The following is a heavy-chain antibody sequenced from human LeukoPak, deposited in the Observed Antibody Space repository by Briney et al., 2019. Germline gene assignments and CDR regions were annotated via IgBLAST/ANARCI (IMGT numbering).Heavy chain of an antibody. D-gene: IGHD1-1*01. CDR2: IIPIFGTA. CDR1: GGTFSSYA. Sequence: VASVKVSCKASGGTFSSYAISWVRQAPGQGLEWMGGIIPIFGTANYAQKFQGRVTITTDESTSTAYIELSSLRSEDTAVYYCARGDGTLYYFDYWGQGTLVTVSS. V-gene: IGHV1-69*05. J-gene: IGHJ4*02. CDR3: ARGDGTLYYFDY.